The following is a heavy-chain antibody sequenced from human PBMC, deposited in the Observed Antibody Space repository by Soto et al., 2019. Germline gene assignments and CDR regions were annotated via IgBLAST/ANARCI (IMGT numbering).Heavy chain of an antibody. CDR3: ARVYIEAAAGLFDY. Sequence: PGGSLRLSCAASGFTFSSYWMHWVRQAPGKGLVWVSRINSDGSSTSYADSVKGRFTISRDNAKNTLYLQMNSLRAEDTAVYYCARVYIEAAAGLFDYLGQGTLVTVSS. CDR1: GFTFSSYW. J-gene: IGHJ4*02. D-gene: IGHD6-13*01. CDR2: INSDGSST. V-gene: IGHV3-74*01.